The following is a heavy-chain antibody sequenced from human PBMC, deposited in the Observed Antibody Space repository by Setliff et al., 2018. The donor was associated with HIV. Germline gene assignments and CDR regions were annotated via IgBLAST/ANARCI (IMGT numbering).Heavy chain of an antibody. CDR1: GGSIARSYLY. V-gene: IGHV4-39*01. J-gene: IGHJ5*01. Sequence: KLSETLSLTCTVSGGSIARSYLYGGWIRQPPGKGLEWIGTMYYSGKTFYIPSLQSRVTISADTSKNQLSLKLSSVTAGDTAVYYCASAPSKVQFDSWGRGILVTVSS. CDR2: MYYSGKT. D-gene: IGHD4-4*01. CDR3: ASAPSKVQFDS.